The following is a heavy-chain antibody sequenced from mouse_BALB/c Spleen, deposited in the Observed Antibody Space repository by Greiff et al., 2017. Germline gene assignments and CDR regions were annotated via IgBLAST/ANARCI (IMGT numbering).Heavy chain of an antibody. V-gene: IGHV3-2*02. Sequence: EVKLMESGPGLVKPSQSLSLTCTVTGYSITSDYAWNWIRQFPGNKLEWMGYISYSGSTSYNLSLKSRISITRDTSKNQFFLQLNSVTTEDTATYYCARRRYDDYFDYWGQGTTLTVSS. CDR1: GYSITSDYA. D-gene: IGHD2-14*01. CDR2: ISYSGST. CDR3: ARRRYDDYFDY. J-gene: IGHJ2*01.